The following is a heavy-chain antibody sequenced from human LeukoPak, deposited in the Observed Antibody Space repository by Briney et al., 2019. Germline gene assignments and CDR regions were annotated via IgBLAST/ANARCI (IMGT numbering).Heavy chain of an antibody. CDR3: ARARIAVAGTDFDY. CDR1: GYTFTSYA. V-gene: IGHV1-3*01. J-gene: IGHJ4*02. D-gene: IGHD6-19*01. Sequence: GASVKVSCKASGYTFTSYAMHWVRQAPGQRLEWMGWINAGNGNTKYSQKFQGRVTITRDTSASTAYMELSSLRSEDTAVYYCARARIAVAGTDFDYWGQGTLDTVSS. CDR2: INAGNGNT.